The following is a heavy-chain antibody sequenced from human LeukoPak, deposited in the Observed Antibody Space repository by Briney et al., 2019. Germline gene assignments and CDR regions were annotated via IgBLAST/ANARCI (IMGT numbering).Heavy chain of an antibody. CDR1: GFTFSSYW. CDR3: ARGGGLDV. CDR2: INHNGNVN. D-gene: IGHD3-16*01. V-gene: IGHV3-7*03. Sequence: PGGSLRLSCAASGFTFSSYWMNWARQAPGKGLEWVASINHNGNVNYYVDSVKGRFTMSRDNAKNSLYLQMSNLRVEDTAVYFCARGGGLDVWGQGATVTVSS. J-gene: IGHJ6*02.